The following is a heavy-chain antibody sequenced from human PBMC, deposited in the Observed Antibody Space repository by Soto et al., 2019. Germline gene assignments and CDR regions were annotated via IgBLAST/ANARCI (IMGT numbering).Heavy chain of an antibody. Sequence: EVRLVESGGGLVQPGGSLRLSCAASGFTFTTYSMNWVRQAPGKGLEWVSYISSTSSTIYYADSVKGRFTISRDSAKNSLDLQMNSLRAEDTAVYYCARDRYGDYVTNIWGQGTMVTVSS. J-gene: IGHJ3*02. CDR2: ISSTSSTI. CDR1: GFTFTTYS. V-gene: IGHV3-48*01. CDR3: ARDRYGDYVTNI. D-gene: IGHD4-17*01.